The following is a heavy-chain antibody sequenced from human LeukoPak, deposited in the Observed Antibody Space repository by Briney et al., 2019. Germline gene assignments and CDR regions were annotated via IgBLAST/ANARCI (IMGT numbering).Heavy chain of an antibody. Sequence: ASVKVSCKASGYTFTSYYMHWLRQAPGQGLEWMGMINPSGGSTSYAQKFQGRVTMTTGTSTGTVYMELSSLRSEDTAVYYCARLYSDSSGYYYFDYWGQGTLVTVSS. D-gene: IGHD3-22*01. CDR3: ARLYSDSSGYYYFDY. V-gene: IGHV1-46*01. CDR2: INPSGGST. CDR1: GYTFTSYY. J-gene: IGHJ4*02.